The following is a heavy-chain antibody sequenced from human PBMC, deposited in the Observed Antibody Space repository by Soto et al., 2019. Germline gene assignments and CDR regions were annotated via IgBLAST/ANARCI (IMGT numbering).Heavy chain of an antibody. CDR2: ISSSSSYI. J-gene: IGHJ4*02. D-gene: IGHD3-10*01. V-gene: IGHV3-21*01. CDR1: GFTFSSYS. CDR3: ARDKARDCYGSGSYYNGFDY. Sequence: GGSLRLSCAASGFTFSSYSMNWVRQAPGKGLEWVSSISSSSSYIYYADSVKGRFTISRDNAKNSLYLQMNSLRAEDTAVYYCARDKARDCYGSGSYYNGFDYWGQGTLVTVSS.